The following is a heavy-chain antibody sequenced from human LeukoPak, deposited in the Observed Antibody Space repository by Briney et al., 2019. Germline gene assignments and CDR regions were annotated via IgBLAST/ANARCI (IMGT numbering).Heavy chain of an antibody. J-gene: IGHJ5*02. D-gene: IGHD5-18*01. CDR2: ISGSGGST. CDR3: ASGKYRYGDNWFDP. CDR1: GFTFSSYA. Sequence: PGGSLRRSCAASGFTFSSYAMSWVRQAPGKGLEWVSAISGSGGSTNYADSVKGRFTISRDNSKNTLYLQMNSLRAEDTAVYFCASGKYRYGDNWFDPWGQGTLVTVSS. V-gene: IGHV3-23*01.